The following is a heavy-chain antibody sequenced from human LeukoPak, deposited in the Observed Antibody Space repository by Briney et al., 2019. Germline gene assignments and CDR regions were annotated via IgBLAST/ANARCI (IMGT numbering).Heavy chain of an antibody. D-gene: IGHD6-13*01. CDR3: ARDRVGYSSSWYTPLFDY. Sequence: ASVKVSCKVSGYTFTSYGISWVRQAPGQGLEWMGWISAYNGNTNYAQKLQGRVTMTTDTSTSTAYNELRSPRSDDTAVYYCARDRVGYSSSWYTPLFDYWGQGTLVTVSS. CDR2: ISAYNGNT. V-gene: IGHV1-18*01. J-gene: IGHJ4*02. CDR1: GYTFTSYG.